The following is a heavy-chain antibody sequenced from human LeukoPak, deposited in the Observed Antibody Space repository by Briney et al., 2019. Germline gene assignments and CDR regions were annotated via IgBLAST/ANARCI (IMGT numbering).Heavy chain of an antibody. V-gene: IGHV3-48*03. CDR1: GFSFSSYE. Sequence: QSGGSLRLSCAASGFSFSSYEMNWVRQAPGKGLEWVSYISSSGSSIYNADSVKGRFTIPRDNAKNSLYLQMNSLRAEDTAVYYRARGYYYGSGTLGPFDPWGQGTLVTVSS. J-gene: IGHJ5*02. CDR2: ISSSGSSI. D-gene: IGHD3-10*01. CDR3: ARGYYYGSGTLGPFDP.